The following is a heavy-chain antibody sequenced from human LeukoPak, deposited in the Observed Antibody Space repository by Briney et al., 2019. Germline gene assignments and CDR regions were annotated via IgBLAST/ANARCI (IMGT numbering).Heavy chain of an antibody. CDR2: ISGSGTHT. Sequence: PGGSLRLSCAASGFPFSGFAMSWVRQAPGKGLNWVSSISGSGTHTYHTDSVKGRFAISRDNSKNILYLQMNGLTADDTAVYYCATDPQYGNGRPPLYFHSWGRATMVNVAS. CDR3: ATDPQYGNGRPPLYFHS. D-gene: IGHD1-14*01. J-gene: IGHJ4*02. CDR1: GFPFSGFA. V-gene: IGHV3-23*01.